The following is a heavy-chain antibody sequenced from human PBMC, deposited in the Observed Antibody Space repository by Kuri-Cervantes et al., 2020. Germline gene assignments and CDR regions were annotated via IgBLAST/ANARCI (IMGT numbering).Heavy chain of an antibody. D-gene: IGHD5-12*01. J-gene: IGHJ2*01. CDR3: ARVRVGIVATIRYWYFDL. CDR2: INHSGST. Sequence: GSLRLSCAVYGGSFSGYYWSWIRQPPGKGLEWIGEINHSGSTNYNPSLKSRVTISVDTSKNQFSLKLSSVTAADTAVYYCARVRVGIVATIRYWYFDLWGRGTLVTVSS. V-gene: IGHV4-34*01. CDR1: GGSFSGYY.